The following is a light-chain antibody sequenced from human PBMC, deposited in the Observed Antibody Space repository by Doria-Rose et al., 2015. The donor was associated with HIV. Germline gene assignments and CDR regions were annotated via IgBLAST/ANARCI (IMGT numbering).Light chain of an antibody. CDR1: QIVTSS. Sequence: DIVLTQSPVTLSLYPGERAAVSCRASQIVTSSLVWYQQRSGQPPRLLIYDASNRATGVPVRFSGSGSGTDFTLTISSLEPEDSAVYYCQQRAIPLTFGGGTKVEIK. V-gene: IGKV3-11*01. CDR2: DAS. CDR3: QQRAIPLT. J-gene: IGKJ4*01.